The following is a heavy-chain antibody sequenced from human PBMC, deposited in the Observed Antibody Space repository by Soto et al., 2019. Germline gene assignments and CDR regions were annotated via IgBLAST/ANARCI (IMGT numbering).Heavy chain of an antibody. CDR2: IIPIFGTA. J-gene: IGHJ4*02. CDR1: GGTFSSYA. D-gene: IGHD3-10*01. CDR3: ARDRSGYGSGSYYSN. V-gene: IGHV1-69*13. Sequence: SVKVSCKASGGTFSSYAISWVRQAPGQGLEWMGGIIPIFGTANYAQKFQGRVTITADESTSTAYMELSSLRSEDTAVYYCARDRSGYGSGSYYSNWGQGTRVTVSS.